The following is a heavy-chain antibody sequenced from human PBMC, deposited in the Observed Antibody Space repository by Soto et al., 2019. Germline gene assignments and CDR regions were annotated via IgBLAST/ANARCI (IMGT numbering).Heavy chain of an antibody. CDR3: AREWSAAGHFYGMDV. J-gene: IGHJ6*02. D-gene: IGHD6-13*01. V-gene: IGHV1-8*01. CDR2: MNTNSDDT. CDR1: GYTFTSYD. Sequence: ASVKVSCKTSGYTFTSYDINWARQAPGQGLEWVGWMNTNSDDTRSAQKFRGRLTLTRDKSMRAVYMKLSNLRPDDSAVYYCAREWSAAGHFYGMDVWGQGTTVTVS.